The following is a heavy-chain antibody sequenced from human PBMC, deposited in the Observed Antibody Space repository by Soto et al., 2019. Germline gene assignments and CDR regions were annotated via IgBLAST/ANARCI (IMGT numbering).Heavy chain of an antibody. CDR2: ISGSGGST. CDR3: AIRGLSKSEVRGYFDY. Sequence: PWGALRLSCAASVFTFSSYEMTWVRQAPGKGLEWVSAISGSGGSTNYGDSVKGRFFISRDNSKNTLFMQMNSLGVEDTAVYYCAIRGLSKSEVRGYFDYWGRGTLVTVSS. J-gene: IGHJ4*02. CDR1: VFTFSSYE. V-gene: IGHV3-23*01. D-gene: IGHD3-10*01.